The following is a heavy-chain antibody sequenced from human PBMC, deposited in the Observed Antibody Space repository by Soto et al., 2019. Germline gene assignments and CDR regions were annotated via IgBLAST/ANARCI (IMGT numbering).Heavy chain of an antibody. CDR1: GGTFSSYT. Sequence: SVKVSCKASGGTFSSYTISWVRQAPGQGLEWMGRIIPILGIANYAQKFQGRVTITADKSTSTAYMELSSLRSEDTAVYYSETAGDPVLGYWGQETLVTVSS. CDR3: ETAGDPVLGY. CDR2: IIPILGIA. D-gene: IGHD3-16*01. V-gene: IGHV1-69*02. J-gene: IGHJ4*02.